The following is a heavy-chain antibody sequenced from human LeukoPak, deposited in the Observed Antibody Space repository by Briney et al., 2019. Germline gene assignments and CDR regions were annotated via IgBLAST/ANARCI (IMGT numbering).Heavy chain of an antibody. CDR1: GFTFSSYG. D-gene: IGHD1-26*01. CDR3: ARDFAGATPAS. V-gene: IGHV3-33*01. CDR2: IWYDGSNK. Sequence: QPGRSLRLSCAASGFTFSSYGMHWVRQAPGKGLEWVAVIWYDGSNKYYADSVKGRFTISRDNSKNTLYLQMNSLRAEDTALYYCARDFAGATPASWGQGTLVTVSS. J-gene: IGHJ4*02.